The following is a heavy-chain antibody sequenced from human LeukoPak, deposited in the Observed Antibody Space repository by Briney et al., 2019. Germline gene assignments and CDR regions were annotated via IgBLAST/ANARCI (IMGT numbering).Heavy chain of an antibody. D-gene: IGHD3-22*01. CDR3: ARQGYYYDRSAYYVYYFDY. Sequence: SESLSLTCNVSDDSFSSYYWSWLRKCPGKGLEWIGHIDASGSTNYNPSLKSRVTISVDTSKNQFSLKLSSMTAADTAVYYCARQGYYYDRSAYYVYYFDYWGQGTLVTVSS. CDR2: IDASGST. CDR1: DDSFSSYY. J-gene: IGHJ4*02. V-gene: IGHV4-4*09.